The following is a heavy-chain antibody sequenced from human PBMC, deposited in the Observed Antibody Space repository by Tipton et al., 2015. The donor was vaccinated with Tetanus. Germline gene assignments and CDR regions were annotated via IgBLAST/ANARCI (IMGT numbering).Heavy chain of an antibody. Sequence: QLVQSGGGLVQPGGSLRLSCAASGFIFSGYWMGWVRQAPGKGLEWVSSISSSSRYIYYADSVKGRFTISRDNAKNSLYLQMISLRAEDTAVYSCARGMAEASNCGGDCYSDYWGQGTLVTVSS. CDR3: ARGMAEASNCGGDCYSDY. CDR2: ISSSSRYI. V-gene: IGHV3-21*01. J-gene: IGHJ4*02. CDR1: GFIFSGYW. D-gene: IGHD2-21*02.